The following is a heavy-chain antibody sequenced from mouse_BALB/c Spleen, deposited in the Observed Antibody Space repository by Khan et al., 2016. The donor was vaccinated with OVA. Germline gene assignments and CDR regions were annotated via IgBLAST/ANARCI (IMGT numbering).Heavy chain of an antibody. CDR2: IYPVDGST. J-gene: IGHJ2*01. Sequence: QVQLQQSGPELVRPGASVKMSCKASGYTLTSYYIHWVKQRPGQGLEWIGWIYPVDGSTKYNENFKGKSTLTADKSSSTAYMLLSSLTSEDSAIYFCARGYYGYLDYWGQGTTLTVSP. CDR1: GYTLTSYY. V-gene: IGHV1S56*01. CDR3: ARGYYGYLDY. D-gene: IGHD1-1*01.